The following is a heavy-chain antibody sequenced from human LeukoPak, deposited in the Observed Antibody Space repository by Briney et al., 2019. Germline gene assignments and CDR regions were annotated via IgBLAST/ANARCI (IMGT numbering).Heavy chain of an antibody. CDR1: GGTFSSYA. V-gene: IGHV1-69*06. J-gene: IGHJ5*02. CDR2: IIPIFGTA. D-gene: IGHD5-18*01. Sequence: ASVKVSCKASGGTFSSYAISWVRQAPGQGLEWMGGIIPIFGTANYAQKFQGRVTITADKSTSTAYMELSSLRSEDTAVYYCARKLWLTNWFDPWGQGTLVTVSS. CDR3: ARKLWLTNWFDP.